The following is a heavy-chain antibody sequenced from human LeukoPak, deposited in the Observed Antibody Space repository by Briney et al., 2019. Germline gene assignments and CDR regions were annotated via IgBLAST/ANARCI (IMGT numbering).Heavy chain of an antibody. Sequence: PSETLSLTCTVFGGSFSNYYWTWMRQAPGKGLDWIGEIIHPGRTKYNPSLKSRVPISVDPSKNQFSLTINSLTAADPAVYYCTRGLKGWAGFDYWDQGSPVTVSS. CDR3: TRGLKGWAGFDY. CDR2: IIHPGRT. V-gene: IGHV4-34*01. D-gene: IGHD6-19*01. J-gene: IGHJ4*02. CDR1: GGSFSNYY.